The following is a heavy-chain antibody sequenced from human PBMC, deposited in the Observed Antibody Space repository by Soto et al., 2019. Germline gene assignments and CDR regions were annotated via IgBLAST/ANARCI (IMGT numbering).Heavy chain of an antibody. CDR1: AGSSNSYY. CDR2: VYNSGST. Sequence: SETLSLTCTVSAGSSNSYYWSWIRQPPGKGLEWIGYVYNSGSTYYNPSLKSRVTISLDTSKNQFSLYLNPMTAADTAVYFCARAGIRDYGDYYNIDSWGQRTLVTAPQ. J-gene: IGHJ4*02. D-gene: IGHD4-17*01. V-gene: IGHV4-59*01. CDR3: ARAGIRDYGDYYNIDS.